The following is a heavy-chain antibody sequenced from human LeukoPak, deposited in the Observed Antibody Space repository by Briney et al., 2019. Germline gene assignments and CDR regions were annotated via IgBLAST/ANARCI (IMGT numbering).Heavy chain of an antibody. J-gene: IGHJ3*02. CDR1: GYTFTSYY. CDR2: INPSGGST. CDR3: ARDVGAYGDHDAFDI. V-gene: IGHV1-46*01. Sequence: ASVKVSCKASGYTFTSYYMHWVRQAPGQGLEWMGIINPSGGSTSYAQKFQGRVTMTRDMSTSTVYMELSSLRSEDTAVYYCARDVGAYGDHDAFDIWGQGTMVTVSS. D-gene: IGHD4-17*01.